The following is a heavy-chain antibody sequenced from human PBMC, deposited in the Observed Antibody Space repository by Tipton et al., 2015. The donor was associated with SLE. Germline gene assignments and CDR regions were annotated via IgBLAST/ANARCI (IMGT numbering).Heavy chain of an antibody. CDR1: RFSFSSSD. CDR3: AKKLTTSGYDW. J-gene: IGHJ4*02. D-gene: IGHD5-12*01. CDR2: ISGSGGST. Sequence: SLRLSCAASRFSFSSSDMSWVRQAPGMGLEWVSGISGSGGSTFYADSVKGRFSISRDNSKNTLYLQMNSLRPQDTAVYYCAKKLTTSGYDWWGQGTLVTVSS. V-gene: IGHV3-23*01.